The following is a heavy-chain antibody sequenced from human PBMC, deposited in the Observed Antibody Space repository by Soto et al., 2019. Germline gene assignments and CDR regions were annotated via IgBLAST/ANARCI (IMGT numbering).Heavy chain of an antibody. CDR1: GFTFSSYG. CDR3: AKDPPARHNIKQHPRDDY. Sequence: QVQLVESGGGVVQPGRSLRLSCAASGFTFSSYGMHWVRQAPGKGLEWVAVISYDGSNKYYADSVKVRFTISRDNSKNTLYLQMNRLRAEDTAVYYCAKDPPARHNIKQHPRDDYWGQGTLVTVSS. CDR2: ISYDGSNK. V-gene: IGHV3-30*18. J-gene: IGHJ4*02. D-gene: IGHD6-13*01.